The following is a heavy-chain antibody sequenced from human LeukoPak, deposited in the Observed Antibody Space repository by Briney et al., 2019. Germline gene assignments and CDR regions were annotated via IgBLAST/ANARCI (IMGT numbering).Heavy chain of an antibody. Sequence: GGSLRLSCAASGFTFDDYAMHWVRQAPGKGLEWVSGISWNSGSIGYADSVKGRFTISRDNAKNSLYLQMNSLRAEDTALYYCAEGGGCSGGSCRYYYYYYYMDVWGKGTTVTVSS. V-gene: IGHV3-9*01. CDR1: GFTFDDYA. J-gene: IGHJ6*03. CDR3: AEGGGCSGGSCRYYYYYYYMDV. CDR2: ISWNSGSI. D-gene: IGHD2-15*01.